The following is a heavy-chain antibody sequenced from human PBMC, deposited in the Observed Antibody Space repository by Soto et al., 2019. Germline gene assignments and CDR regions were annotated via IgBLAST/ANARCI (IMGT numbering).Heavy chain of an antibody. CDR1: GFTFDDYT. V-gene: IGHV3-43*01. D-gene: IGHD2-2*02. J-gene: IGHJ6*02. CDR3: AKDLGYCSSTSCYKEGYYYGMDV. CDR2: ISWDGGST. Sequence: PGGSLRLSCAASGFTFDDYTMHWVRQAPGKGLEWVSLISWDGGSTYYADSVKGRFTISRDNSKNSLYLQMNSLRTEDTALYYCAKDLGYCSSTSCYKEGYYYGMDVWGQGTTVTVSS.